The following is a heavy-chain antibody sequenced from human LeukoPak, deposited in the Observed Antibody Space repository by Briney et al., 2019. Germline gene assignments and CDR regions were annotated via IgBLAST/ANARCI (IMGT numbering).Heavy chain of an antibody. CDR2: IYYSGST. J-gene: IGHJ5*02. D-gene: IGHD3-16*01. Sequence: SETLSLTCTVSGGSISSYYWSWIRQPPGKGLEWIGYIYYSGSTNYNPSLKSRVTISVDTSKNQFSLKLSSVTAADTAVYYCARVEARSRLMNRNWFDPWGQGTLVTVSS. V-gene: IGHV4-59*01. CDR3: ARVEARSRLMNRNWFDP. CDR1: GGSISSYY.